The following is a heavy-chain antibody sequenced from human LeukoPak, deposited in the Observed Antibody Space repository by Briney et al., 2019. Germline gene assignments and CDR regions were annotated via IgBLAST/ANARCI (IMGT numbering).Heavy chain of an antibody. Sequence: GGSLRLSCAASGFTFSSYEMNWVRQAPGKGLEWVSYISSSGSTIYYADSVKGRFTISRDNAKNSLYLQMNSLRAEDTAVYYCAREPSYSSSWYTSCDYWGQGTLVTVSS. D-gene: IGHD6-13*01. CDR2: ISSSGSTI. V-gene: IGHV3-48*03. CDR3: AREPSYSSSWYTSCDY. CDR1: GFTFSSYE. J-gene: IGHJ4*02.